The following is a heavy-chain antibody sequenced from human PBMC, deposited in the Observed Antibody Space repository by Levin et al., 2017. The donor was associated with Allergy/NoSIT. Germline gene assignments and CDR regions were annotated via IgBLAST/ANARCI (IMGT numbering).Heavy chain of an antibody. D-gene: IGHD2-15*01. CDR3: ARDSECSGGSCYSGAENY. CDR1: GFTFSSYG. CDR2: IWYDGSNK. Sequence: TGGSLRLSCAASGFTFSSYGMHWVRQAPGKGLEWVAVIWYDGSNKYYADSVKGRFTISRDNSKNTLYLQMNSLRAEDTAVYYCARDSECSGGSCYSGAENYWGQGTLVTVSS. J-gene: IGHJ4*02. V-gene: IGHV3-33*01.